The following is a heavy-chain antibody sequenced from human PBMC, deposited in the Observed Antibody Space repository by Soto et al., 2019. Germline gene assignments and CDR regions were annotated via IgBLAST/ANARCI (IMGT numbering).Heavy chain of an antibody. CDR1: GFAFSSYG. Sequence: EVRLVESGGGLVSPGGSLRLSCAASGFAFSSYGLNWVRQAPGRGLELISYISDSGSSIYYVDTVKGRFTASRDNAKNSVYLQMNSLRAEDTAVYYCARDLGPDYSRGYWGQGTLVTVSS. CDR3: ARDLGPDYSRGY. J-gene: IGHJ4*02. CDR2: ISDSGSSI. V-gene: IGHV3-48*03. D-gene: IGHD4-4*01.